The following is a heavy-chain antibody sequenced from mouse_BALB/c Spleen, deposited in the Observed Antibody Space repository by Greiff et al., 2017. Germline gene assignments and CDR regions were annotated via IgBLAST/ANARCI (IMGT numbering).Heavy chain of an antibody. D-gene: IGHD1-1*01. J-gene: IGHJ2*01. CDR2: ISYSGST. V-gene: IGHV3-8*02. Sequence: EVKLLESGPSLVKPSQTLSLTCSVTGDSITSGYWNWIRKFPGNKLEYMGYISYSGSTYYNPSLKSRISITRDTSKNQYYLQLNSVTTEDTATYYCARCGYYGSSYYFDYWGQGTTLTVSS. CDR1: GDSITSGY. CDR3: ARCGYYGSSYYFDY.